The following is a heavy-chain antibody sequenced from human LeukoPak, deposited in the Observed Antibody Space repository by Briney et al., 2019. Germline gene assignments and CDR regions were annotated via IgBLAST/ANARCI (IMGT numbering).Heavy chain of an antibody. CDR2: ISSSSNTI. CDR3: TREAAANGVFDY. D-gene: IGHD6-25*01. V-gene: IGHV3-48*01. Sequence: GGSLRLSCAASGFTFSSYSMNWVRQAPGKGLEWVSYISSSSNTIYYADSVKGRFTISRDNSKNTLYLQMNSLRAEDTAVYYCTREAAANGVFDYWGQGTLVTVSS. CDR1: GFTFSSYS. J-gene: IGHJ4*02.